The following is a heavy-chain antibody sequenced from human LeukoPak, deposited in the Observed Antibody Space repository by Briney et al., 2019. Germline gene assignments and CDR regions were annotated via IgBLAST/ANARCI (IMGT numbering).Heavy chain of an antibody. CDR3: GRDPNGDYVGAFEF. CDR1: GFTFSSYA. D-gene: IGHD4-17*01. J-gene: IGHJ3*01. CDR2: IRGSGVGT. V-gene: IGHV3-23*01. Sequence: GGSLRLSCAASGFTFSSYAMHWVRQAPGKGLEWVSSIRGSGVGTSYADSVKGRFTMTRDNSKSTLYLQMNSLRAGDTAVYYCGRDPNGDYVGAFEFWGQGALVTVSS.